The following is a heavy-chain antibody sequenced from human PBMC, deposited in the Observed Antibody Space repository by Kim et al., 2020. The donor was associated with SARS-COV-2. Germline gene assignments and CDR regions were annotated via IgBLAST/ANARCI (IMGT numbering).Heavy chain of an antibody. J-gene: IGHJ4*02. Sequence: YYPDTVKGRLTISRDNSKNTLYLQMNSLRAEDTAVYYCAKGQTTVTPFDYWGQGTLVTVSS. CDR3: AKGQTTVTPFDY. V-gene: IGHV3-23*01. D-gene: IGHD4-17*01.